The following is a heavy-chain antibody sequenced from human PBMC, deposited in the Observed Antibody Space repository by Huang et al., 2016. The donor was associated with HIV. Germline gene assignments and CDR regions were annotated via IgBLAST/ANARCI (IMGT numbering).Heavy chain of an antibody. CDR2: MKGFGDII. J-gene: IGHJ4*02. Sequence: EEQLVESGGGLVKPGGALRLSCAASGFSFSVFGMNWGGQGPGGGLEWSSVMKGFGDIIYDAASVKGRFTISRDNAKNTVYLQMNRLRAADTGIYFYARGKFDLLTGWEDTYYFDRWGQGALVTVSS. V-gene: IGHV3-48*03. CDR1: GFSFSVFG. CDR3: ARGKFDLLTGWEDTYYFDR. D-gene: IGHD3-9*01.